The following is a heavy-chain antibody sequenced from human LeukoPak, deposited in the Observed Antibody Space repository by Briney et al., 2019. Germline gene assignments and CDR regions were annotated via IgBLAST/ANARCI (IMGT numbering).Heavy chain of an antibody. Sequence: ASVKVSCKASGYTFTGYYMHWVGQAAGQGGEWLGGSTPNSRGTNYVQRCHGRVTVTRDTAISTACMDLSRLRACETDGYFCLRGDYGDNGGYYWRRATLVSVPS. J-gene: IGHJ4*02. D-gene: IGHD4-17*01. V-gene: IGHV1-2*02. CDR1: GYTFTGYY. CDR3: LRGDYGDNGGYY. CDR2: STPNSRGT.